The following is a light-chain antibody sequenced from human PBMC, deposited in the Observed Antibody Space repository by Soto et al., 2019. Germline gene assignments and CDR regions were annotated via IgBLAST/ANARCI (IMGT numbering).Light chain of an antibody. J-gene: IGLJ2*01. CDR3: QTWGTGIVL. Sequence: QSVLTQSPSASASLGASVKLTCTLSSGHSSYAIAWHQQQPEKGPRYLMKLNSDGSHSKGDGIPDRFAGSSSGAERYLTISSLQSEDEADYYCQTWGTGIVLFAGGTKVTVL. CDR1: SGHSSYA. CDR2: LNSDGSH. V-gene: IGLV4-69*01.